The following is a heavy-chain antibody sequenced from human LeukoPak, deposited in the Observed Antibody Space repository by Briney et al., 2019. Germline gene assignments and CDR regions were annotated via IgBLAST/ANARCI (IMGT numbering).Heavy chain of an antibody. CDR3: ARDPTTVVTLPYYFDD. D-gene: IGHD4-23*01. Sequence: SETLSLTCAVSGGSFSGYYWNWIRQPPGKGLEWIGEINHSGSTNYNPSLKSRVTTSVDTSKNQFSLRLRSVTAADTAVYYCARDPTTVVTLPYYFDDWGQGTLVTVSS. CDR2: INHSGST. J-gene: IGHJ4*02. V-gene: IGHV4-34*01. CDR1: GGSFSGYY.